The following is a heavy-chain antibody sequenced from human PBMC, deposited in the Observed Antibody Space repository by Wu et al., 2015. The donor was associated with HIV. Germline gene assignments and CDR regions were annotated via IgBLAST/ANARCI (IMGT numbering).Heavy chain of an antibody. CDR1: GYTFTGYY. Sequence: QVQLVQSGAEVKKPGASVKVSCKASGYTFTGYYMHWVRQAPGQGLEWMGRIIPIFGTANYAQKFQGRVTITADESTSTAYMELSSLRSEDTAVYYCARDSIWLLLWVRGFLTSETTWGQGTLVHRLL. V-gene: IGHV1-69*18. D-gene: IGHD3-10*01. CDR2: IIPIFGTA. CDR3: ARDSIWLLLWVRGFLTSETT. J-gene: IGHJ4*02.